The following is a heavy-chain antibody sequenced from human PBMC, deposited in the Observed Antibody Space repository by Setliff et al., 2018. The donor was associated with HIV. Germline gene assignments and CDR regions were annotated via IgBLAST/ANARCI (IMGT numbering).Heavy chain of an antibody. CDR3: ARALMVRGVTTPFDS. Sequence: PSETLSLTCTVSGGSISTHYWSWIRQSPGKGLEWIGYFYYSGSTNYNPSLRSRLTIYADTSKKQLYLRVTSVTAADTAVYYCARALMVRGVTTPFDSWGQGTLVTVSS. CDR1: GGSISTHY. D-gene: IGHD3-10*01. CDR2: FYYSGST. J-gene: IGHJ4*02. V-gene: IGHV4-59*11.